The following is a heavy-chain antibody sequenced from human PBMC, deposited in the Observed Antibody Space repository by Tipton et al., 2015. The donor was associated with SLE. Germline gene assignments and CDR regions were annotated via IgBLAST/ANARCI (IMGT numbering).Heavy chain of an antibody. J-gene: IGHJ5*02. V-gene: IGHV4-34*01. Sequence: TLSLTCAVYGGSLSGHYWSWIRQSPGKGLECIGESNDSGKTNYNPALESRATISVDTSRSQFSLRLTSVTAADTAVYYCANFRFWTGYGTWGQGTMVTVSS. CDR1: GGSLSGHY. D-gene: IGHD3/OR15-3a*01. CDR3: ANFRFWTGYGT. CDR2: SNDSGKT.